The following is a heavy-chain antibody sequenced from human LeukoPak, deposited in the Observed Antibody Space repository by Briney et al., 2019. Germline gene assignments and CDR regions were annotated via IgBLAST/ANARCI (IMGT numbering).Heavy chain of an antibody. CDR1: GGSISSHY. CDR3: ASLSGRARSWWFDP. V-gene: IGHV4-59*11. Sequence: SETLSLTCTVSGGSISSHYWSWIRQPPGKGLEWIGYIYYSGSTNYNPSLKSRVTISVDTSKNQFPLKLSSVTAADTAVYYCASLSGRARSWWFDPWGQGTLVTVSS. D-gene: IGHD1-26*01. CDR2: IYYSGST. J-gene: IGHJ5*02.